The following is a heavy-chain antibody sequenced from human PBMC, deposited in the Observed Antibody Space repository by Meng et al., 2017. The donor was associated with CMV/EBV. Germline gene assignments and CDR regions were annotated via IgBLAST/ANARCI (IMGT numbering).Heavy chain of an antibody. J-gene: IGHJ3*01. Sequence: GESPKISRAASGFPFSNYDMHWVRQATGKGLGGVSSIGTAGDTYYPGSVKGRFSISRENAKNSLYLQINSLRAGDTAVYYCARGASSTDAFDFWGPGTVVTVSS. CDR1: GFPFSNYD. CDR2: IGTAGDT. CDR3: ARGASSTDAFDF. V-gene: IGHV3-13*01. D-gene: IGHD6-6*01.